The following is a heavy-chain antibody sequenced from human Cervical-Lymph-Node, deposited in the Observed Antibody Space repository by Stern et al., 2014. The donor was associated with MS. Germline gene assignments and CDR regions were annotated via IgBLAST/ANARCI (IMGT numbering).Heavy chain of an antibody. CDR1: GYTFTSYF. V-gene: IGHV1-46*01. D-gene: IGHD5-12*01. CDR2: IDPSDGST. Sequence: VKLLESGAEVKKPGASVKVSCKASGYTFTSYFIHWVRQAPGQGFEWLGIIDPSDGSTTYAQKFQGRVTMTRDTSASTVHMALSGLRFEDTAMYYCASGRGYSGYDIWGQGTLVTVSS. J-gene: IGHJ4*02. CDR3: ASGRGYSGYDI.